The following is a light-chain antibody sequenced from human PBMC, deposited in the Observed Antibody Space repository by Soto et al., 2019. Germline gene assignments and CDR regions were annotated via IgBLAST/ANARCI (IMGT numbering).Light chain of an antibody. J-gene: IGKJ4*02. CDR1: QSVSSN. CDR2: GAS. CDR3: QQSNNWPPEVT. Sequence: EIVMTQSPATLSVSPGERATLSCRASQSVSSNLAWYQQKPGQAPRLHIYGASTRATGIPARFSGSGSGTEFTLTISSLQSEDFAVYYCQQSNNWPPEVTFGGGPKVEIK. V-gene: IGKV3-15*01.